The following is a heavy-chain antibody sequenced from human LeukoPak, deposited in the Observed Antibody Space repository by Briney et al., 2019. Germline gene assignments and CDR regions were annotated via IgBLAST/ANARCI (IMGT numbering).Heavy chain of an antibody. D-gene: IGHD2-2*01. CDR3: ARDSKLVVVPAATYYYYGMDV. V-gene: IGHV1-18*01. CDR2: ISAYNGNT. J-gene: IGHJ6*02. Sequence: GASVKVSCKASGYTFTSYGISWVRQAPGQGLEWMGWISAYNGNTNYAQKLQGRVTMTTDTSTSTAYMELRSLRSDDTAVYYCARDSKLVVVPAATYYYYGMDVWGQGTTVTVSS. CDR1: GYTFTSYG.